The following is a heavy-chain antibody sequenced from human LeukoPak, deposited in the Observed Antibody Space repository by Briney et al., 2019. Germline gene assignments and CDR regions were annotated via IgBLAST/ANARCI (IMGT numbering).Heavy chain of an antibody. V-gene: IGHV1-69*13. D-gene: IGHD2-2*01. J-gene: IGHJ4*02. CDR2: IIPIFGTA. CDR1: GGTFSSYA. Sequence: SVKLSCKASGGTFSSYAISWERQAHGQGLEWMGGIIPIFGTANYAQEFQGRVTITADESTSTAYMELSSLRSEDTAVYYCARAYCSSTSCPFDYWGQGTLVTVSS. CDR3: ARAYCSSTSCPFDY.